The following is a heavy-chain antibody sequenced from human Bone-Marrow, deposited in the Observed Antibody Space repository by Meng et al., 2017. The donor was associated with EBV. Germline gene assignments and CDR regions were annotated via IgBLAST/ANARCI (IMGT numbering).Heavy chain of an antibody. CDR1: GFAFSHYW. Sequence: VQLGVSGGPLVQPGGSLRLSCVASGFAFSHYWMHWVRQAPGKGLVWVSRTNEDGRTTDYADSVKGRFTISRDNTKNILYLQMDSLRADDTALYFCSRDLAGSDDDWGQGTLVTVSS. J-gene: IGHJ4*02. D-gene: IGHD6-25*01. CDR2: TNEDGRTT. V-gene: IGHV3-74*01. CDR3: SRDLAGSDDD.